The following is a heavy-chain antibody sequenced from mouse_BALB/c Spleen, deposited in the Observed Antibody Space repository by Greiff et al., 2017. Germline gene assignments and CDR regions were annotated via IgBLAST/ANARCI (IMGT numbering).Heavy chain of an antibody. J-gene: IGHJ4*01. Sequence: QVQLQQSGAELVMPGASVKMSCKASGYTFTDYWMHWVKQRPGQGLEWIGAIDTSDSYTSYNQKFKGKATLTVDESSSTAYMQLSSLTSEDSAVYYCATSTVVAQGAMDYWGQGTSVTVSS. CDR1: GYTFTDYW. CDR3: ATSTVVAQGAMDY. CDR2: IDTSDSYT. D-gene: IGHD1-1*01. V-gene: IGHV1-69*01.